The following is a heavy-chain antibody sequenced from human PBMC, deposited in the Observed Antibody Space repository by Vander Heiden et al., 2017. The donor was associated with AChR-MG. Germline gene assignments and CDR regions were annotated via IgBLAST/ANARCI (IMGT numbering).Heavy chain of an antibody. Sequence: QVQLQQWGAGLLKPSETLSLTCAVYGGSFSGYYWSWIRQPPGKGLEWIGEINHSGSTNYNPSLKRRVTISVDTSKNQFSLKLSSVTAADTAVYYCARGHYDFWSGYYNKNWFDPWGQGTLVTVSS. J-gene: IGHJ5*02. D-gene: IGHD3-3*01. CDR2: INHSGST. CDR3: ARGHYDFWSGYYNKNWFDP. CDR1: GGSFSGYY. V-gene: IGHV4-34*01.